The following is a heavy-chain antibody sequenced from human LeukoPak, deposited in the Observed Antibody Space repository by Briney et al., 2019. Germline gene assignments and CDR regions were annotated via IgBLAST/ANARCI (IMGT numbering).Heavy chain of an antibody. D-gene: IGHD3-10*01. V-gene: IGHV1-69*05. CDR1: GGTFSIYA. CDR2: IIPIFGTA. CDR3: AREADSYYYGSGRNWFDP. J-gene: IGHJ5*02. Sequence: SVKVSCKASGGTFSIYAISWVRQAPGQGLECMGGIIPIFGTANYAQKFQGRVTITTDESTSTAYMELSSLRSEDTAVYYCAREADSYYYGSGRNWFDPWGQGTLVTVSS.